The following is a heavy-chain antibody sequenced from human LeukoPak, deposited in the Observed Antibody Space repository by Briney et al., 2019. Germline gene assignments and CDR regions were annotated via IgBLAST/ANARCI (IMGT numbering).Heavy chain of an antibody. CDR2: IYSDDRA. Sequence: GGSLRLYCVASGFTVYRNVMSWVRQAPGKGLEGVSLIYSDDRAFYADSVKGRFTISRNKSKNTLFLQMSSLKTEDTAIYYCARDLAGFEEPRYYYYMDVWGKGTTVTVSS. CDR1: GFTVYRNV. CDR3: ARDLAGFEEPRYYYYMDV. J-gene: IGHJ6*03. V-gene: IGHV3-66*02. D-gene: IGHD1-14*01.